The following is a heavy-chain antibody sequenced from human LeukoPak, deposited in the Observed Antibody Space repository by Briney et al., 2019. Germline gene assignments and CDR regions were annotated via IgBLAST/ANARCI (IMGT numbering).Heavy chain of an antibody. Sequence: PGGSLRLSCAASGFRFRNNWMTWVRQAPGKGLEWVANIKQDGSEKYYEDSVKGRFTISRDNAKNSLFLQMNGLRAEDSAVYYCARDVSDENGSSSRIHPDSWGQGTLVSVSS. J-gene: IGHJ4*02. CDR3: ARDVSDENGSSSRIHPDS. CDR2: IKQDGSEK. CDR1: GFRFRNNW. D-gene: IGHD6-6*01. V-gene: IGHV3-7*01.